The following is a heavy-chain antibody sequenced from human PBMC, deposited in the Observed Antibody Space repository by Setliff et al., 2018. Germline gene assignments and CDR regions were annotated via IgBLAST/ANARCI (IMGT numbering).Heavy chain of an antibody. Sequence: GGSLRLSCAASGFTFSSYEMNWVRQAPGKGLEWVSYISSSGSTIYYADSVKGRFTISRDNAKNSLYLQMNSLRVEDTAVYYCATPPGRYDSSGYFDYWGQGTLVTVSS. V-gene: IGHV3-48*03. J-gene: IGHJ4*02. CDR2: ISSSGSTI. CDR1: GFTFSSYE. D-gene: IGHD3-22*01. CDR3: ATPPGRYDSSGYFDY.